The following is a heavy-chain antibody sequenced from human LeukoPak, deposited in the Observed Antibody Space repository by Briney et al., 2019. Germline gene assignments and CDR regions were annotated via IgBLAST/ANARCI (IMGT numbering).Heavy chain of an antibody. J-gene: IGHJ4*02. CDR1: GYTFTSYC. CDR2: INPSGGST. Sequence: ASVKVSCKASGYTFTSYCMHWVRQAPGQGLEWMGIINPSGGSTSYAQKFQGRVTMTRDMSTSTVYMELSSLRSEDTAVYYCARAQVGANPFDYWGQGTLVTVSS. D-gene: IGHD1-26*01. V-gene: IGHV1-46*01. CDR3: ARAQVGANPFDY.